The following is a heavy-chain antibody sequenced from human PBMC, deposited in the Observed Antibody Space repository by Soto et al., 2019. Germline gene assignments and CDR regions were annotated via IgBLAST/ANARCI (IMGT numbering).Heavy chain of an antibody. J-gene: IGHJ4*02. D-gene: IGHD7-27*01. V-gene: IGHV3-30-3*01. CDR3: ARDPKTSGGQHWAFNYFDS. Sequence: QVQLVESGGGVVQPGRSLRLSCAASGFSFSISPMHWVRQAPGKGPEWVALISYDGTNKFYADSVKGRFTISRDNSKRTLHLQVDSLRPEDAAVYYCARDPKTSGGQHWAFNYFDSWGQGTLVTVSS. CDR2: ISYDGTNK. CDR1: GFSFSISP.